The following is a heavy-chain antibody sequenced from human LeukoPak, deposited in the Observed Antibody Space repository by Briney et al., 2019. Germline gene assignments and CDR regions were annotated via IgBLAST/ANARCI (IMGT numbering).Heavy chain of an antibody. V-gene: IGHV1-2*02. Sequence: ASVKVSCKASGYTFTGYYMHWVRQAPGQGLEWMGLINPNSGGTNYAQKFQGRVTMTRDTSISTAYMELSRLRSDDTAVYYCAREGCSSTSCHDAFDIWGQGTMVTVSS. CDR1: GYTFTGYY. CDR2: INPNSGGT. J-gene: IGHJ3*02. CDR3: AREGCSSTSCHDAFDI. D-gene: IGHD2-2*01.